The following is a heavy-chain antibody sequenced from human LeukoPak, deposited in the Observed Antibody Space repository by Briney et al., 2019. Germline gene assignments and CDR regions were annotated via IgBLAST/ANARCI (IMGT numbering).Heavy chain of an antibody. Sequence: GGSLRLSCTSSGFTFSSYAMSWVRQAPGKGLEWVSAISGSGGSTYYADSVKGRFTISRDNSKNTLYLQMNSLRAEDTAVYYCAKEVIVGVSFDYWGQGTLVTVSS. CDR3: AKEVIVGVSFDY. CDR1: GFTFSSYA. J-gene: IGHJ4*02. D-gene: IGHD1-26*01. V-gene: IGHV3-23*01. CDR2: ISGSGGST.